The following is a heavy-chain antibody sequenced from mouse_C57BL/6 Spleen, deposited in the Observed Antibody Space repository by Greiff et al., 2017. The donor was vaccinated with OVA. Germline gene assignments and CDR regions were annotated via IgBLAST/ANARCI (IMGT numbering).Heavy chain of an antibody. V-gene: IGHV1-26*01. J-gene: IGHJ3*01. CDR1: GYTFTDYY. CDR3: ASIYYGNYWFAY. CDR2: INPNNGGT. Sequence: VQLQQSGPELVKPGASVKISCKASGYTFTDYYMNWVKQSHGKSLEWIGDINPNNGGTSYNQKFKGKATLTVDKSSSTAYMELRSLTSEDSAVYYCASIYYGNYWFAYWGQGTLVTVSA. D-gene: IGHD2-1*01.